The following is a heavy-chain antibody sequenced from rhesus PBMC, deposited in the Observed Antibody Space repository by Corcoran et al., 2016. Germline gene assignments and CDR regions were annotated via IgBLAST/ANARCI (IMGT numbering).Heavy chain of an antibody. CDR2: IYSSNGNT. V-gene: IGHV4S7*01. J-gene: IGHJ5-1*01. CDR1: GGPASGGYG. CDR3: ARDGRYNRFDV. D-gene: IGHD6-25*01. Sequence: QVQLQESGPGLLKPSDTLSLTCAVSGGPASGGYGWGWPRQAPGKGLEWIGSIYSSNGNTYYNPSLKSRVTISTDTSKNQFSLKLSSVTAADTAVYYCARDGRYNRFDVWGPGVLVTVSS.